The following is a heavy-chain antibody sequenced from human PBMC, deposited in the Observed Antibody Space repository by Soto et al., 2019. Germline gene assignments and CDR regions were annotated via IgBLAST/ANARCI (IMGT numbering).Heavy chain of an antibody. CDR3: ARGYCNSPSCSGRDWFDP. D-gene: IGHD2-2*01. Sequence: QVHLVQSGAEVKEPGASVRVSCKASGYTFTDYGINWVRQAPGQGLEWVGWVSTYNGDTKYTPKLQGRVTMTTDTSTSTANMELRSLISDDTAIYFCARGYCNSPSCSGRDWFDPWGQGTQVTVSP. CDR2: VSTYNGDT. V-gene: IGHV1-18*01. CDR1: GYTFTDYG. J-gene: IGHJ5*02.